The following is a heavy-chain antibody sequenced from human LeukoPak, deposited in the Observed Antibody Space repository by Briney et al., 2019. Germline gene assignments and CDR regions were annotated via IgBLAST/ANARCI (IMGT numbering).Heavy chain of an antibody. J-gene: IGHJ3*02. CDR2: IYRGST. CDR3: ARAPPDNPFDI. Sequence: SETLSLTCTVSGASIITYYWTWIRQPPGRGLEWIAYIYRGSTKYNPSLQNRVTISADTSKNQFSLRLSSVTAADTAVYFCARAPPDNPFDIWGQGTMVTVSS. V-gene: IGHV4-59*01. CDR1: GASIITYY.